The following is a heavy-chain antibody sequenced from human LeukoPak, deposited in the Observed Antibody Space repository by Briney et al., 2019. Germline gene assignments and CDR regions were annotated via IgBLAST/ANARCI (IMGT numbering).Heavy chain of an antibody. CDR3: AKDRSIGTYYTFDH. V-gene: IGHV3-23*01. J-gene: IGHJ4*02. CDR1: GFNFNNYG. D-gene: IGHD1-26*01. Sequence: PGGSLRLPCAASGFNFNNYGMSWVRQAPGKGLEWVATISGSGVMTYYADSVKGRFTVSGDNSKNTLYLQMSSLTAADTAVYYCAKDRSIGTYYTFDHWGQGTLVTVS. CDR2: ISGSGVMT.